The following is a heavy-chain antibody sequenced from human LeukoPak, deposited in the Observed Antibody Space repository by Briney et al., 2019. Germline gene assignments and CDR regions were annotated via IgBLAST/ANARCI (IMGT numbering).Heavy chain of an antibody. CDR3: AREPPGY. CDR1: GGSVTSGNYC. V-gene: IGHV4-61*02. CDR2: MYTKGGA. J-gene: IGHJ4*02. Sequence: SQTLSLTRAVSGGSVTSGNYCWNCVRQPAGKGLEWIGRMYTKGGASYTPSLKSRVTISIDASKNQFSLKLSSVTAADTAVYYCAREPPGYWGQGILVTVSS.